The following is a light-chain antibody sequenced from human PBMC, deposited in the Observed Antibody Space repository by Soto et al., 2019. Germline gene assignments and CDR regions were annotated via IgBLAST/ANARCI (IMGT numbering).Light chain of an antibody. CDR3: HRYGSSPWT. CDR2: GAS. Sequence: EIVLTQSPGILSLSPGERATLSCRASQSVSSTYLAWYEQKPGQAPRLLIYGASSRATGIPDRFSGSGSGTDVNLTISRVEPEDFAVFYCHRYGSSPWTFGQGTKVEIK. V-gene: IGKV3-20*01. CDR1: QSVSSTY. J-gene: IGKJ1*01.